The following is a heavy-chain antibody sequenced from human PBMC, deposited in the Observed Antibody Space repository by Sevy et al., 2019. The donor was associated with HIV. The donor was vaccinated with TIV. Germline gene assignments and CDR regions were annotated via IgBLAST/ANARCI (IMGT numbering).Heavy chain of an antibody. CDR3: ARPADYDYVWGTRDAFDI. J-gene: IGHJ3*02. CDR2: ISSSSSTI. D-gene: IGHD3-16*01. Sequence: GGSLRLSCAASGFTFSSYSMNWVRQAPGKGLEWVSYISSSSSTIYYADSVKGRSTISRDNAKNSLYLQMNSLRAEDTAVYYCARPADYDYVWGTRDAFDIWGQGTMVTVSS. V-gene: IGHV3-48*01. CDR1: GFTFSSYS.